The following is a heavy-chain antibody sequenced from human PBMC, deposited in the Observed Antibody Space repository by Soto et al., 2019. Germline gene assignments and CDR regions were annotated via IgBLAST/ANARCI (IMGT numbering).Heavy chain of an antibody. V-gene: IGHV4-61*01. Sequence: PXETLALTCAVSDCSVSSGRYYWTWIRQHPGKGLEWIGYIYSSGSNLYNPSLKSRVLISVNTTMNQFTLKLSPVTAANTSVYYRARDSPTLFHYWGQGTLVTVSS. CDR3: ARDSPTLFHY. J-gene: IGHJ4*02. CDR2: IYSSGSN. CDR1: DCSVSSGRYY.